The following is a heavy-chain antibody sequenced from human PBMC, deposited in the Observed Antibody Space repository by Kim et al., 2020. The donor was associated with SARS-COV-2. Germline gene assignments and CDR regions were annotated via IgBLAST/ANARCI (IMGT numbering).Heavy chain of an antibody. V-gene: IGHV1-24*01. CDR1: GYTLTELS. Sequence: ASVKVSCKVSGYTLTELSMHWVRQAPGKGLEWMGGFDPKDGETIYAQKFQGRVTMTEDTSTDTAYMELSSLRSEDTAVYYCATGVAGAGSSSDYYYYYGMDVWGQGTTVTVSS. CDR2: FDPKDGET. D-gene: IGHD6-19*01. CDR3: ATGVAGAGSSSDYYYYYGMDV. J-gene: IGHJ6*02.